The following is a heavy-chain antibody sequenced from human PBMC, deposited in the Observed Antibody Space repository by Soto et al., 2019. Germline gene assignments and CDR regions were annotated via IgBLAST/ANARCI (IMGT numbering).Heavy chain of an antibody. CDR1: GGSISSSSYY. Sequence: SETLSLTCTVSGGSISSSSYYWGWIRQPPGKGLEWIGSIYYSGSTYYNPSLKSRVTISVDTSKNQFSLKLSSVTAADTAVYYCARLPKPFSFDSSGLWCFDPWGQGTLVTVPS. CDR3: ARLPKPFSFDSSGLWCFDP. J-gene: IGHJ5*02. D-gene: IGHD3-22*01. CDR2: IYYSGST. V-gene: IGHV4-39*01.